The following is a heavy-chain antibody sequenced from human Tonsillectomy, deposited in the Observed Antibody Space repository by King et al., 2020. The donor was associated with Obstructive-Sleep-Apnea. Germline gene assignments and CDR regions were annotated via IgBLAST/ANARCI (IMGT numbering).Heavy chain of an antibody. D-gene: IGHD1-20*01. CDR1: GVSITSYY. J-gene: IGHJ5*02. Sequence: VQLQESGPGLVKPSETLSLTCTVSGVSITSYYWSWIRQPPGKGLEWMWDSSYSWNTNYNPSLKSRVTISVDTSKNQFSLKVNSVTAADTAVYYCARDRVPITGTSGANWFDPWGQGTLVTVSS. CDR2: SSYSWNT. V-gene: IGHV4-59*01. CDR3: ARDRVPITGTSGANWFDP.